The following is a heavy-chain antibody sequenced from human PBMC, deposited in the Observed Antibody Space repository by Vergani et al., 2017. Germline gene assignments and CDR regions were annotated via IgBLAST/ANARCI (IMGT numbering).Heavy chain of an antibody. D-gene: IGHD3-3*01. J-gene: IGHJ4*02. V-gene: IGHV1-8*01. CDR2: MNPNSGNT. CDR1: GYTFTSYD. Sequence: QVQLVQSGAEVKKPGASVKVSCKASGYTFTSYDINWVRQATGQGLEWMGWMNPNSGNTGYAQKFQGRVTMTRNTSISTAYMELSSLRSEDTAVYYCAGGKDYDFWSGFYFDYWGQGTLVTVSS. CDR3: AGGKDYDFWSGFYFDY.